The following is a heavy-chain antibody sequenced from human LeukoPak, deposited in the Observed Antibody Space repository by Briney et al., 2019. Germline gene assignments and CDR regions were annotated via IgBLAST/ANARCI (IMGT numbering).Heavy chain of an antibody. CDR2: ISYDGSNK. D-gene: IGHD2-8*02. Sequence: GGSLRLSCAASGFTFSSYGMHWVRQAPGKGLEWVAVISYDGSNKYYADSVKGRFTISRDNSKNTLYLQMNSLRAEDTAVYYCARAGGGHLLYYFDYWGQGTLVTVSS. CDR1: GFTFSSYG. J-gene: IGHJ4*02. V-gene: IGHV3-30*03. CDR3: ARAGGGHLLYYFDY.